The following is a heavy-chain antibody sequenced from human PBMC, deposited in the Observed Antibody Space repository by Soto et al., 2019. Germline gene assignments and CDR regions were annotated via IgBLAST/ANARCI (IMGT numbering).Heavy chain of an antibody. CDR1: EVTSSRCA. CDR2: ISGSGGST. CDR3: AKRAYPAGPWAC. D-gene: IGHD2-2*02. J-gene: IGHJ4*02. Sequence: RESCPVAEVTSSRCAPSRVSKAPGKGLEWVSAISGSGGSTYYADSVKGRFTISRDNAKNTLYLQMNSLRAEDTAFYYEAKRAYPAGPWACRAQGTPLPVSP. V-gene: IGHV3-23*01.